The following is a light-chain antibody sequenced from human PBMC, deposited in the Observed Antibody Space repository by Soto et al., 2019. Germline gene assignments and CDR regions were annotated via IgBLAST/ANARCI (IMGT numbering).Light chain of an antibody. CDR2: EVS. V-gene: IGLV2-14*01. Sequence: QSVLTQPASVSGSPGQSITISCTGTSNDVCAYNFVSWYQQHPGKAPKLLIYEVSNRPSEISDRFSGSKSGNTASLTISGLQTEDEADYYCSSYTSSITPCVFGTGTKVTVL. J-gene: IGLJ1*01. CDR1: SNDVCAYNF. CDR3: SSYTSSITPCV.